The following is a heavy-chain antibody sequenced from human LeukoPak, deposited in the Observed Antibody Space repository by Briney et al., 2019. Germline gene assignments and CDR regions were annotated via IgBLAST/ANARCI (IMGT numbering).Heavy chain of an antibody. V-gene: IGHV1-18*01. CDR1: GYTFTSYD. Sequence: ASVKVSCKASGYTFTSYDINWVRQATGQGLEWMGWISAYNGNTNYAQKLQGRVTMTTDTSTSTAYMELRSLRSDDTAVYYCARASGYSSGWYPSFDYWGQGTLVTVSS. CDR2: ISAYNGNT. J-gene: IGHJ4*02. CDR3: ARASGYSSGWYPSFDY. D-gene: IGHD6-19*01.